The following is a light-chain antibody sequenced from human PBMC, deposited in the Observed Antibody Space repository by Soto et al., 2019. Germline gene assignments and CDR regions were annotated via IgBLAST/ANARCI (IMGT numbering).Light chain of an antibody. J-gene: IGKJ5*01. V-gene: IGKV3-11*01. CDR2: DSS. CDR1: ETVNSN. CDR3: QQRSNWPPIT. Sequence: EIVVTQSPATLSVSPGERATLSCRASETVNSNLAWYHQKPGQAPRLLIYDSSTRATGIPARFSGSGSGTDFTLTISSLEPEDFAVYYCQQRSNWPPITFGQGTRLEIK.